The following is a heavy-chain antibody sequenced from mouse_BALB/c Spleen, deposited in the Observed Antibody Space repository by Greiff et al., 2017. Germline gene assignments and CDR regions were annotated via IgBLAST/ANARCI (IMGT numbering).Heavy chain of an antibody. J-gene: IGHJ4*01. Sequence: EVQVVESGPGLVKPSQSLSLTCSVTGYSITSGYYWNWIRQFPGNKLEWMGYISYDGSNNYNPSLKNRISITRDTSKNQFFLKLNSVTTEDTATYYCARDGYYGSSYDAMDYWGQGTSVTVSS. CDR3: ARDGYYGSSYDAMDY. V-gene: IGHV3-6*02. CDR1: GYSITSGYY. D-gene: IGHD1-1*01. CDR2: ISYDGSN.